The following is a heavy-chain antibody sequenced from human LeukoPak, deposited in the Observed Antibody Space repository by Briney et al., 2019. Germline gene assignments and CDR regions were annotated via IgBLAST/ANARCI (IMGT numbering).Heavy chain of an antibody. J-gene: IGHJ6*03. CDR1: GYTFTSYY. Sequence: ASVKVSCKASGYTFTSYYMHWVRQAPGQGLEWMGIINPSGGRTSYTQKFQGRVTMTRDTSTSTAYMELRSLRSDDTAVYYCARAHYYDFWSGFYMDVWGKGTTVTVSS. CDR3: ARAHYYDFWSGFYMDV. V-gene: IGHV1-46*01. CDR2: INPSGGRT. D-gene: IGHD3-3*01.